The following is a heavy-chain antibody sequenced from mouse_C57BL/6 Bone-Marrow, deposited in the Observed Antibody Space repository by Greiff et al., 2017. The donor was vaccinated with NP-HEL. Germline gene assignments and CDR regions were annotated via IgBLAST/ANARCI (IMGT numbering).Heavy chain of an antibody. CDR3: ARGGRYKAWFAY. J-gene: IGHJ3*01. CDR1: GYTFTSYW. CDR2: IYPSDSET. D-gene: IGHD1-1*01. Sequence: QVQLQQPGAELVRPGSSVKLSCKASGYTFTSYWMDWVKQRPGRGLEWIGNIYPSDSETHYNQKFKDKATLTVDKSSSTAYMQLSSLTSEDSAVYYCARGGRYKAWFAYWGQGTLVTVSA. V-gene: IGHV1-61*01.